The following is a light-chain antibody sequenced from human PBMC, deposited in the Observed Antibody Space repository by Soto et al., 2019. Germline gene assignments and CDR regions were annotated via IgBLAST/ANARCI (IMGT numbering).Light chain of an antibody. V-gene: IGKV3-11*01. Sequence: GETATLSCRASQSVTTYLAWYQQKPGQAPRLLIYSSFNRAAGIPARFSGSGSETDFTLTISNLEPEDFAVYYCQQRGDWPPTFGPGTKVDIK. J-gene: IGKJ3*01. CDR1: QSVTTY. CDR2: SSF. CDR3: QQRGDWPPT.